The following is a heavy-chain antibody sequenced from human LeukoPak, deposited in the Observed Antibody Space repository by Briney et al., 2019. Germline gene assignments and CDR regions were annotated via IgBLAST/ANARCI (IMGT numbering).Heavy chain of an antibody. CDR3: ARDSPRGDFWSGYYLYYYYMDV. J-gene: IGHJ6*03. CDR2: IIPIFGTA. D-gene: IGHD3-3*01. CDR1: GGTFSSYA. Sequence: SVKVSCKASGGTFSSYAISWVRQAPGRGLEWMGGIIPIFGTANYAQKFQGRVTITTDESTSTAYMELSSLRSEDTAVYYCARDSPRGDFWSGYYLYYYYMDVWGKGTTVTVSS. V-gene: IGHV1-69*05.